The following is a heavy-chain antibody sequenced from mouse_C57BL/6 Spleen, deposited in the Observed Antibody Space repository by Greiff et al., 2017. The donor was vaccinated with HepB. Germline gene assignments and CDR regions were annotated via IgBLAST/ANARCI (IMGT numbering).Heavy chain of an antibody. V-gene: IGHV1-81*01. CDR2: IYPRSGNT. D-gene: IGHD1-1*01. J-gene: IGHJ4*01. Sequence: QVQLQQSGAELARPGASVKLSCKASGYTFTSYGISWVKQRTGQGLEWIGEIYPRSGNTYYTEKFKGKATLTADKSSSTAYMEPRSLTSEDSAVYFCARSPFTTVDYAMDYWGQGTSVTVSS. CDR3: ARSPFTTVDYAMDY. CDR1: GYTFTSYG.